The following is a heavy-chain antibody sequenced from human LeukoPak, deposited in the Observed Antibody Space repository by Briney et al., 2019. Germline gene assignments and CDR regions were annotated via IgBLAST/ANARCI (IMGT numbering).Heavy chain of an antibody. V-gene: IGHV3-48*02. CDR1: GFTFSSYP. D-gene: IGHD4-17*01. CDR2: ITTTSSFI. Sequence: GGSLRLSCAASGFTFSSYPMTWVRQAPGKGLEWVSYITTTSSFIYYADSVTGRFTISRDNAKNSLYLQMNSLRDEDTAVYYCAKAVGDYVAGHYYYMDVWGKGTAVTVS. J-gene: IGHJ6*03. CDR3: AKAVGDYVAGHYYYMDV.